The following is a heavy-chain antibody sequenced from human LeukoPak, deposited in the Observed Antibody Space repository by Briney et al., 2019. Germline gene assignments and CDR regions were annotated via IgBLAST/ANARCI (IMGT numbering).Heavy chain of an antibody. J-gene: IGHJ4*02. CDR3: ARESTRSVDY. Sequence: PGGSLRLSCAASGFTFSSYSMNWVRQAPGKGLEWVSSISSSSSYIYYADSVKGRFTISRDNAKNSLYLEMNSLRAEDTAMYYCARESTRSVDYWGQGTLVTVSS. CDR2: ISSSSSYI. V-gene: IGHV3-21*04. CDR1: GFTFSSYS. D-gene: IGHD6-25*01.